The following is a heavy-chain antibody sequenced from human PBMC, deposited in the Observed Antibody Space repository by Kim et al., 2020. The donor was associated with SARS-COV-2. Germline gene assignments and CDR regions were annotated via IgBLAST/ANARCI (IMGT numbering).Heavy chain of an antibody. Sequence: SETLSLTSAVSGGSISSSNWWSWVRQPPGKGLEWIGEIYHSGSTNYNPSLKSRVTISVDKSKNQFSLKLSSVTAADTAVYYCARPSYYSRAAFDIWGQGTMVTVSS. CDR1: GGSISSSNW. V-gene: IGHV4-4*02. J-gene: IGHJ3*02. CDR3: ARPSYYSRAAFDI. D-gene: IGHD3-10*01. CDR2: IYHSGST.